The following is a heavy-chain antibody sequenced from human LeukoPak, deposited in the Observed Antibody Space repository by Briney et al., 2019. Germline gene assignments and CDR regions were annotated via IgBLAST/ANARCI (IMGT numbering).Heavy chain of an antibody. J-gene: IGHJ6*04. Sequence: SETLSLTCSVSGGSISSNNFCWGWIRQPPGKGLEWIRCVYSSGSTNVSPSLKSRVTISVDTSKNQFSLKWRSVSAADTALYYCAKNYDNVNYYQWMDVWGKGTTVAVSS. CDR1: GGSISSNNFC. CDR2: VYSSGST. V-gene: IGHV4-39*01. D-gene: IGHD3-22*01. CDR3: AKNYDNVNYYQWMDV.